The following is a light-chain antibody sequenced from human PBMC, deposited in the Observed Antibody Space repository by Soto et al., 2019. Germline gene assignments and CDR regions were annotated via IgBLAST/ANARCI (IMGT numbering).Light chain of an antibody. CDR1: QSVSNNY. Sequence: EIVLTQSPGTLSLSPGERATLSCRASQSVSNNYLAWYQQKPGQAPRLLIYGASNRATGIQGRFSGSGSGTDFTLTISRLEPEVFAVYYCQQYGSSGTFGQGTKVEIK. CDR2: GAS. CDR3: QQYGSSGT. J-gene: IGKJ1*01. V-gene: IGKV3-20*01.